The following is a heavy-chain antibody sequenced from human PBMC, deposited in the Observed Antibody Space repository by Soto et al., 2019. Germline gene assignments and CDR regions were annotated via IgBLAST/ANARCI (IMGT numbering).Heavy chain of an antibody. V-gene: IGHV4-39*01. CDR3: AVVDSTGNWFDP. J-gene: IGHJ5*02. Sequence: SETLSLTCTVSGGSISSSDFDWGWLRQTPGKGLEFIGSMYYSGTTYYNPSLKSRVTISVDTSKNQFTLKLISVTAADTAVYYCAVVDSTGNWFDPWGEGALVTVSS. D-gene: IGHD6-25*01. CDR1: GGSISSSDFD. CDR2: MYYSGTT.